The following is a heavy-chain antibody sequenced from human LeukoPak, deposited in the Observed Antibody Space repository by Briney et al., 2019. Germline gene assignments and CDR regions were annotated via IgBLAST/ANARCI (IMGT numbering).Heavy chain of an antibody. CDR3: ARDQWGWNWFDP. D-gene: IGHD7-27*01. V-gene: IGHV1-46*01. J-gene: IGHJ5*02. Sequence: ASVKVSCKASGYTFTAYYMHWVRQAPGQGLEWMGIINPSGGSTSYAQKFQGRVTMTRDTSTSTVYMELSSLRSEDTAVYYCARDQWGWNWFDPWGQGTLVTVSS. CDR2: INPSGGST. CDR1: GYTFTAYY.